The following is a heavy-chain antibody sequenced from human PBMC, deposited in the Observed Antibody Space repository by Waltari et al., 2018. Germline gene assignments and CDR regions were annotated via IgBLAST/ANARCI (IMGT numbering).Heavy chain of an antibody. CDR2: INAGNGNT. Sequence: QVQLVQSGAEVKKPGASVKVSCKASGYTFTSYAMLWVRQAPGQRLEWMGWINAGNGNTKYSQEFQGRVTITRDTSASTAYMELSSLRSEDMAVYYCARSYYDSSGRGLFDYWGQVTLVTVSS. CDR1: GYTFTSYA. CDR3: ARSYYDSSGRGLFDY. D-gene: IGHD3-22*01. J-gene: IGHJ4*02. V-gene: IGHV1-3*03.